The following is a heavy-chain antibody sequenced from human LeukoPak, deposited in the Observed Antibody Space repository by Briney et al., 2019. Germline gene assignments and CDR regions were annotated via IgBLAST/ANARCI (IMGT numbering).Heavy chain of an antibody. CDR2: ISGSGQTA. Sequence: GGSLRLSCTASGFSLSAHPMSWVRQGPGKSLEWVSVISGSGQTAYYADSVKGRFTVSKDNSKNTVYLQMSSLRADDTAVYYCAKEKDYRVFDHWGQGTLVTVSS. CDR3: AKEKDYRVFDH. J-gene: IGHJ4*02. V-gene: IGHV3-23*01. D-gene: IGHD4-11*01. CDR1: GFSLSAHP.